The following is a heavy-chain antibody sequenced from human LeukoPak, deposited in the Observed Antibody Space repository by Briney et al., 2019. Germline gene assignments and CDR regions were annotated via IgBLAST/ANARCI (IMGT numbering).Heavy chain of an antibody. J-gene: IGHJ4*02. D-gene: IGHD4-17*01. Sequence: SGGSLRLSCAASGFTFSSYEMNWVRQAPGKGLEWVSYISSSGSTIYYADSVKGRFTISRDNAKNSPYLQMNSLRAEDTALYYCARGYGDYVWGHFDYWGQGTLVTVSS. CDR2: ISSSGSTI. CDR1: GFTFSSYE. V-gene: IGHV3-48*03. CDR3: ARGYGDYVWGHFDY.